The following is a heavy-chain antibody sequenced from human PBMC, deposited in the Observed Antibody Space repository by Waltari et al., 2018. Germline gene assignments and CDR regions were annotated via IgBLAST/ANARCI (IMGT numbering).Heavy chain of an antibody. D-gene: IGHD3-22*01. V-gene: IGHV4-38-2*02. Sequence: QVQLQESGPGLVKPSETLSLTCTVSGYSISSGYYWGWIRQPPGKGLEWIGSIYHSGRTYYNPSRKSRVTISVDTSKNQFSLKLSSVTAADTAVYYCARGVGTMIVVALDYWGQGTLVTVSS. J-gene: IGHJ4*02. CDR2: IYHSGRT. CDR1: GYSISSGYY. CDR3: ARGVGTMIVVALDY.